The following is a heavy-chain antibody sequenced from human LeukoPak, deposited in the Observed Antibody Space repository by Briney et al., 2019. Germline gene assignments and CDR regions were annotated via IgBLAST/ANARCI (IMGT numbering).Heavy chain of an antibody. Sequence: PSQTLPLTCTVSGGSISSGDYYWSWIRQPPGKGLEWIGYIYYSGSTYYNPSLKSRVTMSVDTSKNQFSLKLSSVTAADTAVYYCASSGKLHDAFDIWGQGTMVTVSS. CDR3: ASSGKLHDAFDI. CDR2: IYYSGST. CDR1: GGSISSGDYY. V-gene: IGHV4-30-4*08. J-gene: IGHJ3*02. D-gene: IGHD1-26*01.